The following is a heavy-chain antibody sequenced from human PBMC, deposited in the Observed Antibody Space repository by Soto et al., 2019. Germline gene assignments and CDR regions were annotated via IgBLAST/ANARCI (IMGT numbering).Heavy chain of an antibody. J-gene: IGHJ6*03. CDR1: GFTFSSYD. D-gene: IGHD6-6*01. CDR3: ARGREARYYMDV. Sequence: GGSLRLSCAASGFTFSSYDMHWVRQATGKGLEWVSAIGTAGDTYYPGSVKGRFTISRENAKNSLYLQMNSLRAGDTAVYYCARGREARYYMDVWGKGTTVTVSS. V-gene: IGHV3-13*01. CDR2: IGTAGDT.